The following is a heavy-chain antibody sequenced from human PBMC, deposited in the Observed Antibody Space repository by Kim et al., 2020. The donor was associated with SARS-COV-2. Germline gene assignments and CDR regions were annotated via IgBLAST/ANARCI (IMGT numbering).Heavy chain of an antibody. D-gene: IGHD1-1*01. J-gene: IGHJ5*02. Sequence: PTLKSRVTKSVDTSKHQFSLKLSSVTAADTAVYYCARRRTTGTSNWFDPWGQETLVTVSS. CDR3: ARRRTTGTSNWFDP. V-gene: IGHV4-61*07.